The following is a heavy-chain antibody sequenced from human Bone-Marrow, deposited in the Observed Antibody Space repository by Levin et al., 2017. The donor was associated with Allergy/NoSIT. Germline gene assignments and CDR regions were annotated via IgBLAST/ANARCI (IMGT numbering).Heavy chain of an antibody. J-gene: IGHJ1*01. CDR1: GFTFSDYS. D-gene: IGHD2-2*02. V-gene: IGHV3-48*02. CDR3: ARDQLPAAISGLGY. CDR2: ISSSSNTK. Sequence: RAGGSLRLSCAASGFTFSDYSLHWVRQAPGKGLEWLSYISSSSNTKYYADSVRGRFTISRDNAKNSLYLQMHSLRDEDTAVYYCARDQLPAAISGLGYWGRGTQVTVSS.